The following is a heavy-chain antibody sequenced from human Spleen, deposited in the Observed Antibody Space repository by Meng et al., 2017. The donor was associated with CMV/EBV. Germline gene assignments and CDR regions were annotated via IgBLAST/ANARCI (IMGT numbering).Heavy chain of an antibody. D-gene: IGHD5-18*01. CDR3: ARVGAGYSYGYWFDP. CDR1: GFTFRNYA. J-gene: IGHJ5*02. CDR2: ISYDKTNK. Sequence: GESLKISCTASGFTFRNYAMHWFRQAPGKGLEWVAVISYDKTNKYYAGSVKGRFTISRDNSKGTLFLQMNSLRPEDTAVYYCARVGAGYSYGYWFDPWGQGTLVTVSS. V-gene: IGHV3-30-3*01.